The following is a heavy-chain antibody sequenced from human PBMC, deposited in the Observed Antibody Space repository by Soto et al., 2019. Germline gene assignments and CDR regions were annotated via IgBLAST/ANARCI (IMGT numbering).Heavy chain of an antibody. D-gene: IGHD3-22*01. CDR3: AKSKPYYYDSSGYYFGVSDFDY. J-gene: IGHJ4*02. CDR2: ISGSGGST. Sequence: GGSLRLSCAASGFTFSSYAMSWVRQAPGKGLEWVSAISGSGGSTYYADSVKGRFTISRDNSKNTLYLQMNSRRAEDTAVYYCAKSKPYYYDSSGYYFGVSDFDYWGQGTLVTVAS. CDR1: GFTFSSYA. V-gene: IGHV3-23*01.